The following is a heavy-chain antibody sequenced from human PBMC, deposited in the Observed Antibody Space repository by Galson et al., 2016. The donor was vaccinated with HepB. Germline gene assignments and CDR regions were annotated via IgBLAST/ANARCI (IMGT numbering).Heavy chain of an antibody. CDR1: GFTFSKYW. D-gene: IGHD1-1*01. V-gene: IGHV3-74*01. J-gene: IGHJ4*02. CDR2: INPEETTT. CDR3: ARGGIEPVDY. Sequence: SLRLSCAASGFTFSKYWMHWVRQAPGEGLVWVSRINPEETTTDHADSVEGRFTVSRDNARRTLFLQMNSLRVEDTAVYYCARGGIEPVDYWGQGTLVAVSS.